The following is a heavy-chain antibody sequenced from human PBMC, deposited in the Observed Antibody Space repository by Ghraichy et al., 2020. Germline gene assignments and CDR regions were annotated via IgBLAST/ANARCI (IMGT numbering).Heavy chain of an antibody. Sequence: SQTLSLTCAVYGGSFSGYYWSWIRQPPGKGLEWIGEINHSGSTNYNPSLKSRVTISVDTSKNQFSLKLSSVTAADTAVYYCARGRGTYSSGWNNWFDPWGQGTLVTVSS. J-gene: IGHJ5*02. CDR1: GGSFSGYY. V-gene: IGHV4-34*01. CDR2: INHSGST. CDR3: ARGRGTYSSGWNNWFDP. D-gene: IGHD6-19*01.